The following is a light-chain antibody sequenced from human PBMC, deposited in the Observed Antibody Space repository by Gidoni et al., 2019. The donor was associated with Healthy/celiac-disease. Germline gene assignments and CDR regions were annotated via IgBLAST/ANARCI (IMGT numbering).Light chain of an antibody. CDR1: QSVSSN. V-gene: IGKV3-15*01. Sequence: EIVMTQSPATLSVSPGERATLACRASQSVSSNLAWYQQKPGQAPRLLIYGASTRATGIPARFSGSGSGKEFTLTISSLQSEDFAVYYCQQYNNWPGTFXQXTKVEIK. CDR2: GAS. J-gene: IGKJ1*01. CDR3: QQYNNWPGT.